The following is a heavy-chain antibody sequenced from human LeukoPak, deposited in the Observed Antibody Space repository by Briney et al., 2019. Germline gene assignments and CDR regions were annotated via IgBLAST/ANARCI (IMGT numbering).Heavy chain of an antibody. CDR3: ARDNRGTFDY. D-gene: IGHD2/OR15-2a*01. V-gene: IGHV3-7*01. CDR2: MNQDGSEK. CDR1: GFTFSNDW. J-gene: IGHJ4*02. Sequence: GGSLRLSCAASGFTFSNDWMGWLRQAPGKGLEWVANMNQDGSEKYFVDSVKGRFTISRDNAKNSLYLQMNSLRAEDTAVYYCARDNRGTFDYWGQGTLVTVSS.